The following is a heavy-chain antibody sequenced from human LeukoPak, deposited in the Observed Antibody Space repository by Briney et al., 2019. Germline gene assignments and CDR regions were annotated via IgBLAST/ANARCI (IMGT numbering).Heavy chain of an antibody. CDR1: GFTFSSYW. D-gene: IGHD3-22*01. CDR3: ARDLYRTVVVPHYFDS. Sequence: PGGSLRLSCAASGFTFSSYWMSRVRQAPGKGLEWVANIKQDGSKKYYVDSVKGRFTISRDNAKNSLYLQMNSLRAEDTAVYYCARDLYRTVVVPHYFDSWGQGTLVTVSS. CDR2: IKQDGSKK. V-gene: IGHV3-7*01. J-gene: IGHJ4*02.